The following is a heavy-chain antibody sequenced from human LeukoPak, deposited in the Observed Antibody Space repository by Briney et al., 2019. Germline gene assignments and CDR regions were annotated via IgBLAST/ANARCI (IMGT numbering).Heavy chain of an antibody. CDR1: GYSISSGYY. V-gene: IGHV4-38-2*02. J-gene: IGHJ4*02. Sequence: SETLSLTCTVSGYSISSGYYWGWIRQPPGKGLEWIGSIYHSGSTYYNPSLTSRVTISVDTSKNQFSLNLTSGTAADTAMYYCASIRAVAGRPFNFDYWGQGTLVTVSS. CDR2: IYHSGST. CDR3: ASIRAVAGRPFNFDY. D-gene: IGHD6-19*01.